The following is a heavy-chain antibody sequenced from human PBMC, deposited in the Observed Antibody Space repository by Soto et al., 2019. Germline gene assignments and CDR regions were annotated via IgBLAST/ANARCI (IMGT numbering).Heavy chain of an antibody. V-gene: IGHV3-23*01. CDR3: AKPRYCSSTSCYIYYGMDV. D-gene: IGHD2-2*02. CDR2: ISGSGGST. CDR1: GFTFSSYA. Sequence: GGSLRLSCAASGFTFSSYAMIWVRQAPGKGLEWVSAISGSGGSTYYADSVKGRFTISRDNSKNTLYLQMNSLRAEDTAVYYCAKPRYCSSTSCYIYYGMDVWGQGTTVTVSS. J-gene: IGHJ6*02.